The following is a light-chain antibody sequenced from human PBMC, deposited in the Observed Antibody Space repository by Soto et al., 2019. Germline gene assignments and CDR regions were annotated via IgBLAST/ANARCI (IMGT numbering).Light chain of an antibody. J-gene: IGLJ1*01. CDR3: AAWDDSLNGQV. Sequence: QSVLTQPPSASGTPGQRVTIYCSGSSSNIGSNTVNWYQQLPGTAPKLLIYSNSQRPSGVPDRFSGSKSGTSASLAISGLQSEDEADYYCAAWDDSLNGQVFGTGTKLTVL. CDR1: SSNIGSNT. V-gene: IGLV1-44*01. CDR2: SNS.